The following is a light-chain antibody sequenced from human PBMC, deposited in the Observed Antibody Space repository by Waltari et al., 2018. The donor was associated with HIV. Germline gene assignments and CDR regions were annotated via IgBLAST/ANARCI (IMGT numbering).Light chain of an antibody. J-gene: IGKJ4*01. CDR1: GATSTS. V-gene: IGKV1-33*01. Sequence: DTRITKSHSSLSASVGSRLPSPSAPIGATSTSLSWYQQKPGKAPRLLIRDGSCLGSGDPARFSGSGSGTHFTLNITNLQPEDIATYYCMQDRALPPTFGGGTKMEIK. CDR2: DGS. CDR3: MQDRALPPT.